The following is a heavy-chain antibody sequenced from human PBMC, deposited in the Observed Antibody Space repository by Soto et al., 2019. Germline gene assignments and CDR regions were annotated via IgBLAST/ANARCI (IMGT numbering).Heavy chain of an antibody. CDR1: GGSISSGGYY. CDR2: IYYSGST. J-gene: IGHJ4*02. CDR3: ARGPLYYDSSGYYYGKRYYFDY. Sequence: QVQLQESGPGLVKPSQTLSLTCTVSGGSISSGGYYWSWIRQHPGKGLEWIGYIYYSGSTYYNPSLKSRVTISLDTSKNQFSLKLSSVTAADTAVYYCARGPLYYDSSGYYYGKRYYFDYWGQGTLVTVSS. D-gene: IGHD3-22*01. V-gene: IGHV4-31*03.